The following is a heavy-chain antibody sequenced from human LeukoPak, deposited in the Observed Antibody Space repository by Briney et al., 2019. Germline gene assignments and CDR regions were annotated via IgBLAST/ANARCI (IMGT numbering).Heavy chain of an antibody. J-gene: IGHJ4*02. Sequence: PSETLSLTCTVSGGSISSYYWSWIRQPPGKGLEWIGYIYYSGSTNYSPSLKSRVTISLDTSKNQFSLKLSSVTAADTAVYYCARLYSSSLGRVFDYWGQGTLVTVSS. D-gene: IGHD6-13*01. V-gene: IGHV4-59*01. CDR3: ARLYSSSLGRVFDY. CDR2: IYYSGST. CDR1: GGSISSYY.